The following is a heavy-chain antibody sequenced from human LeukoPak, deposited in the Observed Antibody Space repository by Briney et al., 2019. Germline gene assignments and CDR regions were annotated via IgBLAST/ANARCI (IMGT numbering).Heavy chain of an antibody. J-gene: IGHJ4*02. CDR3: AKDMYGSGSYPPTD. Sequence: PGGSLRLSCAASGFTFDDYAMHRVRQAPGKGLEWVSGISWNSGSIGYADSVKGRFTISRDNAKNSLYLQMNSLRAEDTALYYCAKDMYGSGSYPPTDWGQGTLVTVSS. V-gene: IGHV3-9*01. D-gene: IGHD3-10*01. CDR2: ISWNSGSI. CDR1: GFTFDDYA.